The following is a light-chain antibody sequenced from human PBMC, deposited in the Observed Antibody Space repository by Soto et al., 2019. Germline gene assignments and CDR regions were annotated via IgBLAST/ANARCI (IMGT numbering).Light chain of an antibody. CDR1: QSISSY. CDR2: AAS. V-gene: IGKV1-39*01. CDR3: QQSYSTPWT. J-gene: IGKJ1*01. Sequence: DIQMTHSPCSLSASVVERFTVTCVASQSISSYLNWYQQKPGKAPKLLIYAASSLQSGVPSRFSGSGSGTDFTLTISSLQPEDFATYYCQQSYSTPWTFGQGTKVDIK.